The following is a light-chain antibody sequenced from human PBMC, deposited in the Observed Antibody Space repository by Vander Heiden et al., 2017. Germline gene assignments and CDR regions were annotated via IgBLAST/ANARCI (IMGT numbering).Light chain of an antibody. Sequence: QMTQSPFSVSASVGDRVTITCRARQRISNYIAWCKQRPGKTPKSLIYAASSLQSGVPSKCSGSGSGTDITLTISGLQPEDFAKYYCQQCNSYPITFGQGTRLEIK. CDR1: QRISNY. V-gene: IGKV1-16*02. J-gene: IGKJ5*01. CDR3: QQCNSYPIT. CDR2: AAS.